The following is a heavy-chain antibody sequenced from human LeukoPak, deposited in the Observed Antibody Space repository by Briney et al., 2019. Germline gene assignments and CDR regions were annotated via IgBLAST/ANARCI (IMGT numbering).Heavy chain of an antibody. CDR2: ISGSGGST. D-gene: IGHD3-3*01. J-gene: IGHJ6*02. CDR1: GFTFSSYA. CDR3: AKEAYYDFWSGYFSGMDV. V-gene: IGHV3-23*01. Sequence: GGSLRLSCAASGFTFSSYAMSWVRQAPGKGLEWVSAISGSGGSTYYADSVKGRFTISRDNSRNTLYLQMNSLRAEDTAVYYCAKEAYYDFWSGYFSGMDVWGQGTTVTVSS.